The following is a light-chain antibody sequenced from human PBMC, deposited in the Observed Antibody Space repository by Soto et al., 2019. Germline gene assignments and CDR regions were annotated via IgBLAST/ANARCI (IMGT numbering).Light chain of an antibody. CDR2: KAS. CDR1: QSIGTW. J-gene: IGKJ2*01. CDR3: QQYNSYPYT. Sequence: DIQMTQSASTLSTSVGDRVTITCRASQSIGTWLAWYQQKPGKAPNLLIYKASSLESGVPSRFRGSGSETDFTLTISSLQPDDFATYFCQQYNSYPYTFGRGTKLEIQ. V-gene: IGKV1-5*03.